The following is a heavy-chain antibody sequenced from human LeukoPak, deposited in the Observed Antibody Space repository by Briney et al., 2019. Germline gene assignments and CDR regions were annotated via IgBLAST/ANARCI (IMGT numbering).Heavy chain of an antibody. CDR3: AKDNGGFWSGSQPYYFDY. D-gene: IGHD3-3*01. CDR2: IRSSSSYI. Sequence: GGSLRLSCAASGFTFSSYSMNWVRQAPGKGLEWVSSIRSSSSYIYYADSVKGRFTISRDNSKNTLYLQMNSLRAEDTAVYYCAKDNGGFWSGSQPYYFDYWGQGTLVTVSS. J-gene: IGHJ4*02. V-gene: IGHV3-21*04. CDR1: GFTFSSYS.